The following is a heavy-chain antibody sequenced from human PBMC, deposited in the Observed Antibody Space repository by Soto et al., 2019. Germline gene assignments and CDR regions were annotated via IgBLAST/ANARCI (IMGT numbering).Heavy chain of an antibody. CDR1: GGSISSGGYY. CDR3: ARDSRSGYYLDY. J-gene: IGHJ4*02. V-gene: IGHV4-31*03. CDR2: ISYSGGT. Sequence: PSETLSLTCTVSGGSISSGGYYWSWIRQHPGTGLEWIGYISYSGGTDYNPSLKSRVTITVDSSNNQFSLKLSSVTAADTAVYYCARDSRSGYYLDYWGQGTLVTVSS. D-gene: IGHD3-22*01.